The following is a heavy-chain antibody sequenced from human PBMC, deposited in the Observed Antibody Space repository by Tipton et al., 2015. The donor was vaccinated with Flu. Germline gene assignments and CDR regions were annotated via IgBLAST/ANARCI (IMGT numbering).Heavy chain of an antibody. CDR2: ISRGGAT. Sequence: TLSLTCIVSGDSIRSDYFWGWIRQPPGKGLEWIGQISRGGATYYNSSLQSRATISVDSSRNRFSLKVRSVTAADTATYYCARRDYSNYVSQPENWFDLWGQGILVTVSS. V-gene: IGHV4-38-2*02. D-gene: IGHD4-11*01. CDR1: GDSIRSDYF. CDR3: ARRDYSNYVSQPENWFDL. J-gene: IGHJ5*02.